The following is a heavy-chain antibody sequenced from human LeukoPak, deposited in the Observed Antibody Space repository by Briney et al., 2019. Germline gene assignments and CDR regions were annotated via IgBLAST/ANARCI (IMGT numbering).Heavy chain of an antibody. Sequence: PGGSLRLSCAASGFTFSDYYMSWIRQPPGKGPEWIGSIYYSGSTYYNPSLKSRVTISVDTSKNQFSLKLSSVTAADTAVYYCARGYYYGSSGYLPLYDYWGQGTLVTVSS. D-gene: IGHD3-22*01. CDR2: IYYSGST. CDR1: GFTFSDYY. CDR3: ARGYYYGSSGYLPLYDY. J-gene: IGHJ4*02. V-gene: IGHV4-38-2*01.